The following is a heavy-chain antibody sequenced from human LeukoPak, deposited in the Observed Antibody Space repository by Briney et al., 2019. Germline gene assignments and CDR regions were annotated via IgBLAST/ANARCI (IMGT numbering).Heavy chain of an antibody. D-gene: IGHD4-17*01. CDR1: GGSISSGDYY. CDR3: ARGPERTTVTTAYYFDY. J-gene: IGHJ4*02. CDR2: IYYSGST. Sequence: SETLSLTCTVSGGSISSGDYYWSWIRQPPGKGLEWIGYIYYSGSTYYNPSLKSRVTISVDTSKNQFSLKLSSVTAADTAVYYCARGPERTTVTTAYYFDYWGQGTLVTVSS. V-gene: IGHV4-30-4*02.